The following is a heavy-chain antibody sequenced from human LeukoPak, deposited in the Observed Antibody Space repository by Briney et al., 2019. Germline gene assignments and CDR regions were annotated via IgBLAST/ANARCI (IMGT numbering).Heavy chain of an antibody. J-gene: IGHJ4*02. CDR3: AKALLPSSSSWFDY. CDR2: ISSSSSTI. CDR1: GFTFSSYS. V-gene: IGHV3-48*01. D-gene: IGHD6-6*01. Sequence: GGSLRLSCAASGFTFSSYSMNWVRQAPGKGLEWVSYISSSSSTIYYADSVKGRFTISRDNSKNTLYLQMNSLRAEDTAVYYCAKALLPSSSSWFDYWGQGTLVTVSS.